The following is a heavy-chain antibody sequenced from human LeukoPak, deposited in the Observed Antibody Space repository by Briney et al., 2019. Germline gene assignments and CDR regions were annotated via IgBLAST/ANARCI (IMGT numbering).Heavy chain of an antibody. V-gene: IGHV4-59*08. D-gene: IGHD5-24*01. J-gene: IGHJ4*02. CDR1: GGSISSYY. CDR3: ARHDGGPLVHFDY. Sequence: SETLSLTCTVSGGSISSYYWSWIRQPPGKGLEWIGYIYYRGSTNYNPSLKSRVTISVDTSKNQFSLKLSSVTAGDTAVYYCARHDGGPLVHFDYWGQGTLVTVSS. CDR2: IYYRGST.